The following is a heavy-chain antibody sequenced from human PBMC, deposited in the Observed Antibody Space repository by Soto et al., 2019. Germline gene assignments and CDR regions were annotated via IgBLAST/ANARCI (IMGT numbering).Heavy chain of an antibody. CDR3: ARLNGYCISTNCHGYYGMDV. J-gene: IGHJ6*02. Sequence: PSETLSLTCTVSGGSIRSGDYYWTWIRQPPGKGLEWIGYVYYTGSTNYNPSLKSRVTMSVDTSKNEFSLRLSSVTAADTAVYYCARLNGYCISTNCHGYYGMDVWGQGTTVTVSS. CDR1: GGSIRSGDYY. CDR2: VYYTGST. D-gene: IGHD2-2*03. V-gene: IGHV4-30-4*01.